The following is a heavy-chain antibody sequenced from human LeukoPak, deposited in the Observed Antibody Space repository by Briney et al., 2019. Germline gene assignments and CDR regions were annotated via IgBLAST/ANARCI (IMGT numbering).Heavy chain of an antibody. Sequence: SETLSLTCAVSGGSISRGGYSWSWIRQPPGKGLEWIGYIYHSGSTNYNPSLKSRVTISVDTSKNQFSLKLSSVTAADTAVYYCARGGYCSSTSCYRLFRYYFDYWGQGTLVTASS. V-gene: IGHV4-30-2*01. CDR1: GGSISRGGYS. CDR2: IYHSGST. J-gene: IGHJ4*02. D-gene: IGHD2-2*01. CDR3: ARGGYCSSTSCYRLFRYYFDY.